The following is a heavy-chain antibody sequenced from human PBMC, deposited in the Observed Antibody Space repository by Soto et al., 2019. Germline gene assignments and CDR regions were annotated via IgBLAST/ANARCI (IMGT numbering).Heavy chain of an antibody. J-gene: IGHJ5*02. CDR1: GVIFSSDA. V-gene: IGHV3-23*01. D-gene: IGHD6-13*01. CDR2: ISASGGSNK. CDR3: AKDLEIAAAGIHNWFDP. Sequence: GGSLGLSCRTSGVIFSSDALNWVRQAPGKGLEWVSGISASGGSNKYYADSVKGRFTISRDNSKNTLYLQMNSLRAEDTAVYYCAKDLEIAAAGIHNWFDPWGQGTLVTVSS.